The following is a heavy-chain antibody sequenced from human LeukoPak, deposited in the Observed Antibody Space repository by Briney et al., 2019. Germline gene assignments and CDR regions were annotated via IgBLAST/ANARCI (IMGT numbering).Heavy chain of an antibody. CDR1: GFTFSSYW. CDR2: INQGGSAK. V-gene: IGHV3-7*01. J-gene: IGHJ4*02. CDR3: TRGEDYGDSH. D-gene: IGHD4-17*01. Sequence: GGSLRLSCAASGFTFSSYWMSWVRQAPGKGPEWVANINQGGSAKYYVDSVKGRFTISRDNAKNSLYLQMNSLRAEDTAVYYCTRGEDYGDSHWGQGTLVTVSS.